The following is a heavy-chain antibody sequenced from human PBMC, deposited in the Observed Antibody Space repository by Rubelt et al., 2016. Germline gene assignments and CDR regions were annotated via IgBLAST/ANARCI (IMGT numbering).Heavy chain of an antibody. Sequence: QVQLVQSGAEVKKPGASVKVSCKASGYTFTSYAMHWVRQAPGQRLEWMGWSNAGNGNTKYSQKFLCRVTISRDTTASTAYMEVSSLRSEGTPVYYCADGVDYCFDYWGQGTLVTVSS. V-gene: IGHV1-3*01. CDR3: ADGVDYCFDY. CDR2: SNAGNGNT. CDR1: GYTFTSYA. J-gene: IGHJ4*02. D-gene: IGHD2-8*01.